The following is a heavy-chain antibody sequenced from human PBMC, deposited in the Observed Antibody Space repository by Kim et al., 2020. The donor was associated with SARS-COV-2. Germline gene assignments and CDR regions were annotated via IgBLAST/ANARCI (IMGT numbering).Heavy chain of an antibody. V-gene: IGHV4-59*08. Sequence: SETLSLTCTVSGGSISSDYWTWIRQPTGKGLEWIGNIYYSGSTNYNPSLKSRVTISVDTSKNQFSLKLSSVTAADTAVYYCAKQFYGSGSSNRRFDPWG. D-gene: IGHD3-10*01. CDR2: IYYSGST. J-gene: IGHJ5*02. CDR1: GGSISSDY. CDR3: AKQFYGSGSSNRRFDP.